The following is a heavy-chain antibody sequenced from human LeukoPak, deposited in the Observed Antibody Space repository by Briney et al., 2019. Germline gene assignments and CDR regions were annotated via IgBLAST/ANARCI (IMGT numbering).Heavy chain of an antibody. V-gene: IGHV4-31*03. CDR2: IYYSGST. Sequence: SSETLSLTCTVSGGSISSGGYYWSWIRQHPGKGLEWIGYIYYSGSTYYNPSLKSRVTISVDTSKNQFSLKLSSATAPDTAVYYCARVHGGNSRWVDYWGQGTLVTVSS. CDR1: GGSISSGGYY. J-gene: IGHJ4*02. D-gene: IGHD4-23*01. CDR3: ARVHGGNSRWVDY.